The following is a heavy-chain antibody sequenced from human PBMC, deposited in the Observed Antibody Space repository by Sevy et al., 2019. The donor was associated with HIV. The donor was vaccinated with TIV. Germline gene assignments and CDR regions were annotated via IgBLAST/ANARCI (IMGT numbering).Heavy chain of an antibody. J-gene: IGHJ1*01. Sequence: GGSLRLSCAASGFIFSNFAMHWVRQAPGKGLEWVAVTSYDGSHKYYADSVKGRFTVSRDNSRNILSLEMNSLRRDDTADYYCARGENNDEFFQYWGQGTLVTVSS. V-gene: IGHV3-30*04. CDR2: TSYDGSHK. CDR1: GFIFSNFA. D-gene: IGHD1-26*01. CDR3: ARGENNDEFFQY.